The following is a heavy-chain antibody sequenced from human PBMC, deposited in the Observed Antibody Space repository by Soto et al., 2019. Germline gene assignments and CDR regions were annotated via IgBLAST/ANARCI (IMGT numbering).Heavy chain of an antibody. V-gene: IGHV4-31*03. Sequence: PSETLSLTCTVSGGSISSGGYYWSWIRQHPGKGLEWIGYIYYSGSTYYNPSLKGRVTISVDTSKNQFSLKLSSVTAADTAVYYCAREGYDILTGYPNWFDPWGQGTLVTVSS. J-gene: IGHJ5*02. CDR2: IYYSGST. CDR1: GGSISSGGYY. CDR3: AREGYDILTGYPNWFDP. D-gene: IGHD3-9*01.